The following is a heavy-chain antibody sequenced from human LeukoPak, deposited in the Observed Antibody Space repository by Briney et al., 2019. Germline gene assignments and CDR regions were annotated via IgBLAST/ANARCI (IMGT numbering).Heavy chain of an antibody. CDR1: GFTFSSYD. D-gene: IGHD6-13*01. CDR3: ARGGSSWYERDYFDY. CDR2: ISSSGSTI. V-gene: IGHV3-11*04. J-gene: IGHJ4*02. Sequence: GGSLRLSCAASGFTFSSYDMSWIRQAPGKGLEWVSYISSSGSTIYYADSVKGRFTISRDNAKNSLYLQMNSLRAEDTAVYYCARGGSSWYERDYFDYWGQGTLVTVSS.